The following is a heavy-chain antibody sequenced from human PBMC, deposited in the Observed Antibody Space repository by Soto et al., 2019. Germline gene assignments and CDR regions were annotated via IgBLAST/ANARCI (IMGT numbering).Heavy chain of an antibody. CDR2: IYYSVAA. D-gene: IGHD3-22*01. J-gene: IGHJ6*04. Sequence: SLTYNLSGVAISNTTYYWVWSRQPPGKGLDWIGSIYYSVAAYYNPSLKSLVTMSVDRSRNQFSLKMTSVTAADTATSYCSRHAKQYYYLEDYYPFKPIDVWGKGTTVTFS. V-gene: IGHV4-39*01. CDR3: SRHAKQYYYLEDYYPFKPIDV. CDR1: GVAISNTTYY.